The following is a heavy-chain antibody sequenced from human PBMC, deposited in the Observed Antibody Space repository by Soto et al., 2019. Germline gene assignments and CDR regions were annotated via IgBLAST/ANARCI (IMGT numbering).Heavy chain of an antibody. D-gene: IGHD3-16*02. Sequence: GGSLRLSCAASGFTFSTYSMNWVRQAPGKGLEWVSYISSSSSTIYYADSVKGRFTISRDNAKNSLYLQMNSLRDEDTAVYYCARGEGDYVWGSYRTYNWFDPWGQGTLVTVSS. CDR1: GFTFSTYS. V-gene: IGHV3-48*02. CDR3: ARGEGDYVWGSYRTYNWFDP. CDR2: ISSSSSTI. J-gene: IGHJ5*02.